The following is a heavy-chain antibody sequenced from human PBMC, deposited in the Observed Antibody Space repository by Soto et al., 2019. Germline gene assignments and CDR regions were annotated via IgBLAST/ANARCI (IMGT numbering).Heavy chain of an antibody. CDR1: GFSFSSYA. Sequence: QVQLVESGGGVVQPGRSLRLSCAASGFSFSSYAMLWVRQAPGKGLEWVAVISYNGSNKYYADSVKGRFTISRDNSKNTLYLQMNSLRAEDTAVYYCARSRDSNSDGMDVWGQGTTVTVSS. J-gene: IGHJ6*02. CDR2: ISYNGSNK. D-gene: IGHD4-4*01. CDR3: ARSRDSNSDGMDV. V-gene: IGHV3-30-3*01.